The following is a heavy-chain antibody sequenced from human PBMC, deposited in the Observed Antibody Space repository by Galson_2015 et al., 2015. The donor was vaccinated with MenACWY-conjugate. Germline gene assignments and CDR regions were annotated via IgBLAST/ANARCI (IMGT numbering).Heavy chain of an antibody. D-gene: IGHD1-1*01. CDR1: EFALSNYW. CDR3: ATAGNYRFDV. J-gene: IGHJ3*01. V-gene: IGHV3-74*01. Sequence: SLRLSCAASEFALSNYWVHWVRQAPGKGLVWVLRINIDGSTTNYADSVKGRFTVSRDNAKNTVFLQMNSLGAEDTAVYYCATAGNYRFDVWGQGTMVTVSS. CDR2: INIDGSTT.